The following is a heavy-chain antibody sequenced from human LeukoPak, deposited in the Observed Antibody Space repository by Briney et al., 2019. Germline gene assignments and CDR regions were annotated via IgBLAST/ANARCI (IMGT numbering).Heavy chain of an antibody. J-gene: IGHJ5*02. Sequence: GGSLRLSCAASGFTFSSYAMHWVRQGPGKGLEWVAVISYDGSNKYYADSVKGRFTISRDNSKNTLYLQMNSLRAEDTAVYYCARGPIYYDSDGNWFDPWGQGTLVTVSS. V-gene: IGHV3-30-3*01. CDR1: GFTFSSYA. D-gene: IGHD3-22*01. CDR2: ISYDGSNK. CDR3: ARGPIYYDSDGNWFDP.